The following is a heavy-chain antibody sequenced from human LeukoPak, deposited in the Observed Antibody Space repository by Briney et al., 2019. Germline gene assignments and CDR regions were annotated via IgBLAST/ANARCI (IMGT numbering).Heavy chain of an antibody. CDR2: IIPILGIA. D-gene: IGHD2-15*01. Sequence: GASVKVSCKASGGTFSSYAISWVRQAPGQGLEWMGRIIPILGIANYAQKFQGRVTITADKSTSTAYMELSSLRSEDTAVYYCARDHRWSRHFDYWGQGTLVTVSS. CDR1: GGTFSSYA. J-gene: IGHJ4*02. CDR3: ARDHRWSRHFDY. V-gene: IGHV1-69*04.